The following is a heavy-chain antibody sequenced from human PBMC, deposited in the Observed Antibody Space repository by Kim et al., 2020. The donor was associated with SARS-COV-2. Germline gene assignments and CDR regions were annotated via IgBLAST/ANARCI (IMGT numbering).Heavy chain of an antibody. J-gene: IGHJ4*02. CDR2: IYSGGST. V-gene: IGHV3-53*01. CDR3: ARGGYSSGWFEGGYYFDY. Sequence: GGSLRLSCAASGFTVSSNYMSWVRQAPGKGLEGVSVIYSGGSTYYADSVKGRFTISRDNSKNTLFLRMNSLRAEDTAVYYCARGGYSSGWFEGGYYFDYWGQGTLVTVSS. CDR1: GFTVSSNY. D-gene: IGHD6-19*01.